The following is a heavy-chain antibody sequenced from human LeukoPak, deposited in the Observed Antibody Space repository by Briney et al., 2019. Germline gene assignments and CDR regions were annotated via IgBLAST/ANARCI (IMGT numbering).Heavy chain of an antibody. CDR1: GGSISSSNW. CDR2: IYHSGST. J-gene: IGHJ3*02. CDR3: ARDSSRTYYYDSSGRAFDI. V-gene: IGHV4-4*02. D-gene: IGHD3-22*01. Sequence: SETLSLTCAVSGGSISSSNWWSWVRQPPGKGLEWIGEIYHSGSTNYNPSLKSRVTISVDKSKNQFSLKLSSVTAADTAVYYCARDSSRTYYYDSSGRAFDIWGQGTMVTVSS.